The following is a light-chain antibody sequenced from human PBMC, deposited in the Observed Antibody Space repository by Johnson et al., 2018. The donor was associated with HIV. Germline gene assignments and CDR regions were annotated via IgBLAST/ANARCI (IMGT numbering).Light chain of an antibody. V-gene: IGLV1-51*02. Sequence: QSVLTQPPSVSAAPGQKVTISCSGSSSNIGNQYVSWYQQLPGTVPNLLMYENNKRPSGIPDRFSGSKSGMSATLGITRLQNGDEADDDCGTWDGSLGAYCFGAGTKVTVL. CDR1: SSNIGNQY. J-gene: IGLJ1*01. CDR2: ENN. CDR3: GTWDGSLGAYC.